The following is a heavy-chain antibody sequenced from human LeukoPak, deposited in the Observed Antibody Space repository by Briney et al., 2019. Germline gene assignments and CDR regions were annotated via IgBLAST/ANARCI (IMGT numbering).Heavy chain of an antibody. V-gene: IGHV3-9*01. CDR1: GFTFSSYA. Sequence: PGGSLRLSCAASGFTFSSYAMSWVRQAPGKGLEWVSGISWNSGSIGYADSVKGRFTISRDNAKNSLYLQMNSLRAEDTALYYCAKDINYYDSSGLIYWGQGTLVTVSS. CDR2: ISWNSGSI. D-gene: IGHD3-22*01. CDR3: AKDINYYDSSGLIY. J-gene: IGHJ4*02.